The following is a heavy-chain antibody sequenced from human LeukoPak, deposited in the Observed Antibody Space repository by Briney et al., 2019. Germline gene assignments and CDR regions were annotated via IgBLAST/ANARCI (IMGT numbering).Heavy chain of an antibody. J-gene: IGHJ1*01. Sequence: SETLSLTCAVSGYSISSGYYWGWIRQPPGKGLESIGSIYHSGSTYYNPSLKSRVTISVDTSKNQFSLKLSSVTAADTAVYYCARQGIVVVPAPRVQYFQHWGQGNLVTVSS. CDR1: GYSISSGYY. CDR2: IYHSGST. CDR3: ARQGIVVVPAPRVQYFQH. D-gene: IGHD2-2*01. V-gene: IGHV4-38-2*01.